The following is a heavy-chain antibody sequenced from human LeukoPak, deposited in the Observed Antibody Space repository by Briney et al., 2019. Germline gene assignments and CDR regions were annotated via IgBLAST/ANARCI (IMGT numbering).Heavy chain of an antibody. D-gene: IGHD5-12*01. CDR2: IHYSGST. Sequence: SETLSLTCTVSGGSISGYYWSWIRQPPGKGLEWIGYIHYSGSTKYNPSLKSRVTISVDTSKNHFSLKVSSVTAADTAVYYCARDYDPFDPWGQGTLVTVSS. J-gene: IGHJ5*02. V-gene: IGHV4-59*01. CDR3: ARDYDPFDP. CDR1: GGSISGYY.